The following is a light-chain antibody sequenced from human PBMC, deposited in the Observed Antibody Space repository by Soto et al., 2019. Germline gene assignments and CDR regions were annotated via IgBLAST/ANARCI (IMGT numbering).Light chain of an antibody. CDR2: AAS. CDR3: QQSYSTPMYT. CDR1: QSISSY. Sequence: DIRMTQSPSSLSASVGDRVTITCRASQSISSYLNWYQQKPGKAPKLLIYAASSLQSGVPSRFSSSGSGTDFTLYISSLQPEDFATYYCQQSYSTPMYTFGQGTKLEIK. V-gene: IGKV1-39*01. J-gene: IGKJ2*01.